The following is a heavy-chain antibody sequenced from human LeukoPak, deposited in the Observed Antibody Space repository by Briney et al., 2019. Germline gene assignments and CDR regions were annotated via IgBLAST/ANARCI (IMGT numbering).Heavy chain of an antibody. CDR2: ISYHGRKK. CDR3: AKDLPDTRGVPYYYYYMDV. D-gene: IGHD3-10*01. CDR1: GFTFGTYA. J-gene: IGHJ6*03. Sequence: GGSLRLSCAASGFTFGTYAMHWVRQAPGKGLEWVAMISYHGRKKLYADSVKGRFSISRDNAENTLYLQMNSLRAEDTAVYYCAKDLPDTRGVPYYYYYMDVWGRGTTVTVSS. V-gene: IGHV3-30*04.